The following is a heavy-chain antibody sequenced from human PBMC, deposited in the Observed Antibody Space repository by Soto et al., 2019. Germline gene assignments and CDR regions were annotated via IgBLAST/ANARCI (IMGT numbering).Heavy chain of an antibody. D-gene: IGHD5-18*01. Sequence: GESLKISCKGSGYSFTSYWIGWVRQMPGKGLEWMGIIYPGDSDTRYSPSFQGQVTISADKSISTAYLQWSSLKASDTAMYYCAKGARFRGYSYGYEGADYWGQGTLVTVSS. CDR3: AKGARFRGYSYGYEGADY. J-gene: IGHJ4*02. CDR1: GYSFTSYW. CDR2: IYPGDSDT. V-gene: IGHV5-51*01.